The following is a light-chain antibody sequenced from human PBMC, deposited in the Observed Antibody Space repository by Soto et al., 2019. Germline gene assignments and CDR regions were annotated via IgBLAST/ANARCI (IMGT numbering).Light chain of an antibody. CDR3: MQGGHWPWT. J-gene: IGKJ1*01. Sequence: DVVMTQSPLSLPVTLDQPPSTSSSSSQSPVYSMETPNLNWFQQRPGQSPRPLITKVSNRDSGVPDRFSGSGSGTDFTLKITRVEAEDVGTYYCMQGGHWPWTFGQGTKVEIK. V-gene: IGKV2-30*01. CDR1: QSPVYSMETPN. CDR2: KVS.